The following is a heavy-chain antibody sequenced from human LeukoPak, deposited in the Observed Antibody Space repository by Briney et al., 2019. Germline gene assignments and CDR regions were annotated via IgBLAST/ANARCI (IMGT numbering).Heavy chain of an antibody. D-gene: IGHD3-22*01. J-gene: IGHJ6*03. V-gene: IGHV3-20*04. CDR3: ARAGYDSTGDYYYYMDV. CDR1: GFTFDDYG. CDR2: INWNGGST. Sequence: GGSLRLSCAASGFTFDDYGMSWVRQAPGKGLEWVSGINWNGGSTGYADSVKGRFTISRDNAKNSLYLQMSSLRAEDTALYYCARAGYDSTGDYYYYMDVWGKGTTVTVSS.